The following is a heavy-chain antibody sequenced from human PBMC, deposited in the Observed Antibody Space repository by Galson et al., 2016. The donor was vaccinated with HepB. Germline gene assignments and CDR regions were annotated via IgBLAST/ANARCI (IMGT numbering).Heavy chain of an antibody. V-gene: IGHV3-23*01. CDR2: ITGSGDTT. J-gene: IGHJ4*02. CDR1: GFTFTDYV. D-gene: IGHD6-13*01. CDR3: AKPRSSGWYDFDY. Sequence: SLRLSCAASGFTFTDYVMSWVRQAPGKGLEWVSVITGSGDTTYYAGSVKGRFTISRDNSKNTLFLQMNSLSAEDTAIYYCAKPRSSGWYDFDYWGQGTLVAVSS.